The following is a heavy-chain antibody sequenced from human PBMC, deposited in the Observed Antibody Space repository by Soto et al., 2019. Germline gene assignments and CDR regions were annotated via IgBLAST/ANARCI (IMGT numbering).Heavy chain of an antibody. D-gene: IGHD4-17*01. CDR1: GFTFSSYA. V-gene: IGHV3-23*01. J-gene: IGHJ4*02. CDR2: ISSSAESS. Sequence: EVQVLESGGGLVEPGGSLRLSCAVSGFTFSSYAMSWVRQAPGKGLEWVAGISSSAESSYYADSVKGRFTISRDNSKNTLYLQMNSLGAEDTAVYYCAKESAADFGDYCDYWGQGTLVSVS. CDR3: AKESAADFGDYCDY.